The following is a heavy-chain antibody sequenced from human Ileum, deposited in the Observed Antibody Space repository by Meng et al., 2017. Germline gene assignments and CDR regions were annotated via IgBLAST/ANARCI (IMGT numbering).Heavy chain of an antibody. J-gene: IGHJ4*02. CDR1: GFTFSSYW. Sequence: GGSLRLSCAASGFTFSSYWMSWVRQAPGKGLEWVANIKQDGSEKYYVDSVKGRFTISRDNAKNSLYLQMNSLRAEDTAVYYCAYGSGRYIGSVGYFDYWGQGTLVTVSS. CDR3: AYGSGRYIGSVGYFDY. CDR2: IKQDGSEK. D-gene: IGHD6-19*01. V-gene: IGHV3-7*01.